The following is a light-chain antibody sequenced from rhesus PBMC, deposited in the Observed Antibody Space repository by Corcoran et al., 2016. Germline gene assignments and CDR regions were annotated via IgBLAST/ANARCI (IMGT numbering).Light chain of an antibody. Sequence: DIVMTQTPLSLPITPGEPASISCRSSQSLLHDNGNTYLHWYLPKPGQSPQLLIYGGSNRASGFPDRFSGSGSGTDFTLKISKVEAEDVGIYYCVQSIAFPLTFGGGTKVDLK. CDR1: QSLLHDNGNTY. V-gene: IGKV2-72*01. CDR2: GGS. CDR3: VQSIAFPLT. J-gene: IGKJ4*01.